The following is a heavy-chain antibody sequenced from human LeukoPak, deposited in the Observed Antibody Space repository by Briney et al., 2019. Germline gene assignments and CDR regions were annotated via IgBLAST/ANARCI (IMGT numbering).Heavy chain of an antibody. Sequence: ASVKVSCRASGYTFTGYYMNWVRQAPGQGLEWMGWINPNSGGTNYAQKFQGRVTMTRDTSISTAYMELSRLRSDDTAVYYCARSEGYYYYYMDVWGKGTTVTVSS. CDR3: ARSEGYYYYYMDV. J-gene: IGHJ6*03. V-gene: IGHV1-2*02. CDR1: GYTFTGYY. CDR2: INPNSGGT.